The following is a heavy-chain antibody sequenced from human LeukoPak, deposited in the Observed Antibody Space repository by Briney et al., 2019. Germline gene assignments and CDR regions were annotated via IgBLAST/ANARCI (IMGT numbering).Heavy chain of an antibody. CDR2: IIPIFGTA. CDR3: ARVGLDGYPRGEWGKFDY. J-gene: IGHJ4*02. Sequence: SVKVSCRASGGTFSSYAISWVRQAPGQGLEWMGGIIPIFGTANYAQKFQGRVTITADESTSTAYMELSSLRSEDTAVYYCARVGLDGYPRGEWGKFDYWGQGTLVTVSS. V-gene: IGHV1-69*13. CDR1: GGTFSSYA. D-gene: IGHD5-24*01.